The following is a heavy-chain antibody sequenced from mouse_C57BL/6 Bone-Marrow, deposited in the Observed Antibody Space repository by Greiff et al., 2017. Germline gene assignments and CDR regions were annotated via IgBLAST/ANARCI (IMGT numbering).Heavy chain of an antibody. V-gene: IGHV1-85*01. CDR1: GYTFTSYD. J-gene: IGHJ1*03. Sequence: QVQLQQSGPELVKPGASVKLSCKASGYTFTSYDINWVKQRPGQGLEWIGWIYPRDGSTKYKEKFKGKGRLTVDTSSSTAYMELHSLTSEDSAVYFCARDYGISYWYFDVWGTGTTVTVSS. D-gene: IGHD1-1*01. CDR3: ARDYGISYWYFDV. CDR2: IYPRDGST.